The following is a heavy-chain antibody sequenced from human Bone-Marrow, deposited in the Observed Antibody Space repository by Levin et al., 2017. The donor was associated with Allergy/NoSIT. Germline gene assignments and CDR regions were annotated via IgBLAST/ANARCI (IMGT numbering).Heavy chain of an antibody. J-gene: IGHJ6*02. CDR2: IIPIFGTA. Sequence: ASVKVSCKASGGTFSSYAISWVRQAPGQGLEWMGGIIPIFGTANYAQKFQGRVTITADKSTSTAYMELSSLRSEDTAVYYCARGRYSGYDSSFGIAVAGTYYYGMDVWGQGTTVTVSS. D-gene: IGHD6-19*01. V-gene: IGHV1-69*06. CDR1: GGTFSSYA. CDR3: ARGRYSGYDSSFGIAVAGTYYYGMDV.